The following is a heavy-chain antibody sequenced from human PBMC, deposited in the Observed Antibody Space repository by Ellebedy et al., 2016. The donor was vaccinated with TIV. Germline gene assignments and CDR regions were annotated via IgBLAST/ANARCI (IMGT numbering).Heavy chain of an antibody. CDR1: GFTFSDYY. V-gene: IGHV3-11*06. CDR2: IGSSSTHT. D-gene: IGHD6-19*01. Sequence: GESLKISCAASGFTFSDYYMNWIRQAPGKGLEWVSYIGSSSTHTNYADSVKGRFTISGDNAKNSLYLQMNSLRAEEPAVYYCARAGSSGWEAYFDLWGRGTLVTVSS. CDR3: ARAGSSGWEAYFDL. J-gene: IGHJ2*01.